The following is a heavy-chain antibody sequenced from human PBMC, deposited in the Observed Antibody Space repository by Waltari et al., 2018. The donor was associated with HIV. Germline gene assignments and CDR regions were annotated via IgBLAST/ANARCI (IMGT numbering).Heavy chain of an antibody. Sequence: EVHLVESGGGLVQPGGSLRLSCAASGFTLSNYWMSWVRQATGKGLDWGANIKPDGREKYYVDSVGGRCTISRDNAKNSLYLQVNSLRAEDTAMYYGARNRGVLPGSFGMDVWGQGTTVTVSS. CDR1: GFTLSNYW. J-gene: IGHJ6*02. V-gene: IGHV3-7*01. D-gene: IGHD2-2*01. CDR3: ARNRGVLPGSFGMDV. CDR2: IKPDGREK.